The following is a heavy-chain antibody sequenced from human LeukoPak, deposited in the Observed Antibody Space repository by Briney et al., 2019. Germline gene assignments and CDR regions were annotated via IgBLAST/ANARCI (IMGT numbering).Heavy chain of an antibody. V-gene: IGHV4-61*02. CDR3: ARVQYDFWSGYPLGWFDP. D-gene: IGHD3-3*01. CDR1: GGSISSGSYD. J-gene: IGHJ5*02. Sequence: NPSETLSLTCTVSGGSISSGSYDWGWIRQPAGKGLEWIGRIYTSGSTNYNPYLKSRDTISVDTAKNQFSLKLSSVTAADTAVYYCARVQYDFWSGYPLGWFDPWGQGTLVTVSS. CDR2: IYTSGST.